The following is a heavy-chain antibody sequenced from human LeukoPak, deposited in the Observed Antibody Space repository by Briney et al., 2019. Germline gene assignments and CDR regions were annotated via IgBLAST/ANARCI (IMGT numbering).Heavy chain of an antibody. CDR2: ISSSGSYI. D-gene: IGHD4-17*01. CDR1: GFTFSSNS. V-gene: IGHV3-21*01. CDR3: ARVALMATVTRYFDY. Sequence: GGSLRLSCAASGFTFSSNSMNCARHAPGKGLEWDSSISSSGSYIYYAYSVNCRSTISIDNTKNTLNLTMNSLRAEDTVMYYCARVALMATVTRYFDYWGQGTMVTVSS. J-gene: IGHJ4*02.